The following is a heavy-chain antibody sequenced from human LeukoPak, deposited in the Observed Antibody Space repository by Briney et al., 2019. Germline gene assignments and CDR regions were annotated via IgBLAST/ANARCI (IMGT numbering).Heavy chain of an antibody. D-gene: IGHD3-22*01. J-gene: IGHJ4*02. CDR1: GGSFSSSDYY. CDR3: ARVGPRYYYDSSGYYVDY. V-gene: IGHV4-39*01. CDR2: IYYSGTT. Sequence: SETLSLTCTVSGGSFSSSDYYWGWIRQPPGKGLEWIGSIYYSGTTYYNPSLKRRVTISVDTSKNQFSLKLRSVTASDTAVYYCARVGPRYYYDSSGYYVDYWGQGTLVTVSS.